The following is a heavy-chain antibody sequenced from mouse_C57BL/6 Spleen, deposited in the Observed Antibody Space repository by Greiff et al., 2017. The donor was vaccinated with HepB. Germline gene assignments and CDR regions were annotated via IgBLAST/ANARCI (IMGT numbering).Heavy chain of an antibody. CDR3: ARSGYYRSNKFDY. CDR2: INPNNGGT. CDR1: GYTFTDYN. J-gene: IGHJ2*01. Sequence: VQLQQSGPELVKPGASVKIPCKASGYTFTDYNMDWVKQSHGKSLEWIGDINPNNGGTIYNQKFKGKATLTVDKSSSTAYMELRSLTSEDTAVYDCARSGYYRSNKFDYWGQGTTLTVSS. D-gene: IGHD1-1*01. V-gene: IGHV1-18*01.